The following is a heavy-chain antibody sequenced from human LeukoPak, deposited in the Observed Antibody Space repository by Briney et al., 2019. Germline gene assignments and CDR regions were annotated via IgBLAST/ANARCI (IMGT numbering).Heavy chain of an antibody. V-gene: IGHV1-18*01. CDR1: GYTFTSYG. D-gene: IGHD2-2*01. Sequence: ASVKVSCKASGYTFTSYGISWVRQAPGQGLEWMGWISAYNGNTNYAQKLQGRVTMTTDTSTSTAYMELRSLRSDDTAVYYCARGDCTSTSCYVGFDYWGQGTLVTVSS. CDR3: ARGDCTSTSCYVGFDY. J-gene: IGHJ4*02. CDR2: ISAYNGNT.